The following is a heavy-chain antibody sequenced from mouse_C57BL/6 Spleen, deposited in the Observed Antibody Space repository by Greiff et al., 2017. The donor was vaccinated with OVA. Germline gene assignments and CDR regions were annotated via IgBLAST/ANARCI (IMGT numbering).Heavy chain of an antibody. V-gene: IGHV1-15*01. D-gene: IGHD2-4*01. CDR3: TSYDYDSYAMDY. CDR1: GYTFTDYE. Sequence: QVQLQQSGAELVRPGASVTLSCKASGYTFTDYEMHWVKQTPVHGLEWIGAIDPETGGTAYNQKFKGKAILTADKSSSTAYMELRSLTSEDSAVYYWTSYDYDSYAMDYWGQGTSVTVSS. CDR2: IDPETGGT. J-gene: IGHJ4*01.